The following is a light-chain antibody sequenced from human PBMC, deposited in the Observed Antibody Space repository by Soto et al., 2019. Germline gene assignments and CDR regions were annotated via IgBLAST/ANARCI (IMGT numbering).Light chain of an antibody. CDR2: RAA. J-gene: IGKJ2*01. CDR1: QSISTW. CDR3: QQYDSFPYT. Sequence: DIEMTQSPSTLSASVGDRVTITCRASQSISTWLAWYQLKPGKAPKLLMYRAADLESGVPSRFRGSGSGTEFTLTITSLQRDDFATYHCQQYDSFPYTFGQGTKLDI. V-gene: IGKV1-5*03.